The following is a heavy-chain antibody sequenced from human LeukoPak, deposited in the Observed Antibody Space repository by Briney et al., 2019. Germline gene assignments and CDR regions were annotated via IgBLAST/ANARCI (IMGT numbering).Heavy chain of an antibody. D-gene: IGHD1-7*01. V-gene: IGHV6-1*01. CDR1: GDSVSSNSAA. Sequence: SQTLSLTCAISGDSVSSNSAAWNWIRQSPSRGLKWLGRTYYRSKWYNDYAVSVKSRITINPDTSKNQFSLQLNSVTPEDTAVYYCAREKGLELGESWFDPWGQGTLVTVSS. J-gene: IGHJ5*02. CDR2: TYYRSKWYN. CDR3: AREKGLELGESWFDP.